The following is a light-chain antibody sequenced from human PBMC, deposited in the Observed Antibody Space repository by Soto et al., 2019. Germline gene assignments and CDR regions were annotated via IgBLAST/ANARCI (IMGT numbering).Light chain of an antibody. J-gene: IGLJ2*01. Sequence: QSALTQPASVSGSPGQSITISCTGTSSDVGSYNLVSWYQQHPGKAPKLMIYEGSKRPSGVSNRFSGSKSGNTASLTISGLQAEDEADYYCCSYAGSRNPLVVFGGGTQLTVL. CDR3: CSYAGSRNPLVV. CDR1: SSDVGSYNL. V-gene: IGLV2-23*01. CDR2: EGS.